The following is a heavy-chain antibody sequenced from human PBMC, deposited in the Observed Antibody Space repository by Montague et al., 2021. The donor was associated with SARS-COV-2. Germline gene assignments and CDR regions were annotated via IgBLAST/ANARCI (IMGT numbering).Heavy chain of an antibody. J-gene: IGHJ4*02. V-gene: IGHV4-39*02. CDR1: SGSIISSGYY. CDR3: ARGMIRGVTTPFDY. Sequence: SETLSLTRSVSSGSIISSGYYWGRIRQPPGKELEWIGNIYYSGTTYYNPSLQSRGTISVDTSKNHLSLRLSSVTAADTAVYFCARGMIRGVTTPFDYWGQGSQVTVSS. D-gene: IGHD3-10*01. CDR2: IYYSGTT.